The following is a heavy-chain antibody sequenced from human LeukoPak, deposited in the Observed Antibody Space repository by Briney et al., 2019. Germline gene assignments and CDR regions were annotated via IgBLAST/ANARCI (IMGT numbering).Heavy chain of an antibody. V-gene: IGHV3-20*04. CDR1: GFTFDDYG. CDR3: ARDLQKYYYDSSGYYGPDY. D-gene: IGHD3-22*01. Sequence: GGSLRLSCAASGFTFDDYGMSWVRQAPGKGLEWVSGINWNGGSTGYADSVKGRFTISRDNAKNSLYLQMNSLRAEDTALYYCARDLQKYYYDSSGYYGPDYWGQGTLVTVSS. J-gene: IGHJ4*02. CDR2: INWNGGST.